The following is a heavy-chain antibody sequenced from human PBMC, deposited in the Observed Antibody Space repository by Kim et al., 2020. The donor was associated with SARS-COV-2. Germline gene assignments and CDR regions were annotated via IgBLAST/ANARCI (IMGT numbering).Heavy chain of an antibody. D-gene: IGHD6-13*01. Sequence: GGSLRLSCSASGFTFSSYAMHWVRQAPGKGLEYVSAISSNGGSTYYADYVKGRFTISRDNSKNTLYLQMSSLRAEDTAVYYCVKDIDSSSWYNYYYGMDVWGQGTTVTVSS. CDR2: ISSNGGST. CDR1: GFTFSSYA. J-gene: IGHJ6*02. CDR3: VKDIDSSSWYNYYYGMDV. V-gene: IGHV3-64D*06.